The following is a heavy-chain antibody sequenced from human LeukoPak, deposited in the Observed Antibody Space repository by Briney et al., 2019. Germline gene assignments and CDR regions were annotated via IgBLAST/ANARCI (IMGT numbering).Heavy chain of an antibody. CDR3: VGLGSSWYRSLDS. J-gene: IGHJ4*02. CDR2: IYYSGST. D-gene: IGHD6-13*01. CDR1: GGSISSGAYY. V-gene: IGHV4-31*03. Sequence: SETLSLTCTVSGGSISSGAYYWSWIRQHPEKGLEWIGFIYYSGSTYYKTSLKSRVTISIDTSKNQFSLKLSSVTAADTAVYYCVGLGSSWYRSLDSWGQGTLVTVSS.